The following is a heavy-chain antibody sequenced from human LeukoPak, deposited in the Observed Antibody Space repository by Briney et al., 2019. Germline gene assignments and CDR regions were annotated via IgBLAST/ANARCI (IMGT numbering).Heavy chain of an antibody. J-gene: IGHJ4*02. CDR1: GFTFDDYG. Sequence: GGSLRLSCAASGFTFDDYGMSWVRQAPGKGLEWVSGIKWNGGSTGYADSVKGRFTISRDNAKNSLYLQMNSLRAEDTALYYCARAGGQLLHGFGYFEYWGQGTLVTVSS. CDR2: IKWNGGST. V-gene: IGHV3-20*04. D-gene: IGHD6-13*01. CDR3: ARAGGQLLHGFGYFEY.